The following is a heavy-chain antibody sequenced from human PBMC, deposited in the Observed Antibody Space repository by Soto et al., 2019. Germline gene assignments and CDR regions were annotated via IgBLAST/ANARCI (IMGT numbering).Heavy chain of an antibody. CDR2: IYHSGST. CDR3: ASAGGLGAMDADY. Sequence: SETLSLTCAVSGGSISSGGYSWSWIRQPPGKGLEWIGYIYHSGSTYYNPSLKSRVTISVDRSKNQFSLKLSSVTAADTAVYYCASAGGLGAMDADYWGQGPLVTVSS. J-gene: IGHJ4*02. CDR1: GGSISSGGYS. D-gene: IGHD1-26*01. V-gene: IGHV4-30-2*01.